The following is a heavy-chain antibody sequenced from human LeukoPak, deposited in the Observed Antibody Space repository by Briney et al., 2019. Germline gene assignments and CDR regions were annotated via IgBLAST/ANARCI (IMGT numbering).Heavy chain of an antibody. Sequence: PGGSLRLSCAASGFTVSSNYMSWVRQAPGKGLEWVSVIYSGGSTYYADSVKGRFTISRDNSKNTLYLQMNSLRAEDTAVYYCARDRWDIVVVPAAIEENYYYYYGMDVWGQGTTVTVS. CDR1: GFTVSSNY. J-gene: IGHJ6*02. V-gene: IGHV3-53*01. D-gene: IGHD2-2*02. CDR2: IYSGGST. CDR3: ARDRWDIVVVPAAIEENYYYYYGMDV.